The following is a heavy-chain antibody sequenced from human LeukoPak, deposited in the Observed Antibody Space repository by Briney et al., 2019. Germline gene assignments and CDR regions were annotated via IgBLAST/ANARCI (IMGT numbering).Heavy chain of an antibody. J-gene: IGHJ4*02. Sequence: ASVKVSCKASGYTFTGYYMHWVRQAPGQGLEWMGRINPNGGGTNYAQKFQGRVTMTRDTSISTAYMELSRLRSDDTAVYYCARAGLILRFLEPRASAFDYWGQGTLVTVSS. D-gene: IGHD3-3*01. CDR2: INPNGGGT. V-gene: IGHV1-2*06. CDR3: ARAGLILRFLEPRASAFDY. CDR1: GYTFTGYY.